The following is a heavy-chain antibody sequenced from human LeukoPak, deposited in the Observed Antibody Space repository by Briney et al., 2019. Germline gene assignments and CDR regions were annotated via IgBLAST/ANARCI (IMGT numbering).Heavy chain of an antibody. V-gene: IGHV1-2*02. Sequence: ASVKVSCKASGYTFNAYYLHWVRQAPGQGLEWMGWINPNSGDTKYAQKFQGRVTMTGDTSISTAYMELSRLRFDDAAVYYCAILRLSTGLWWFFDLWGRGTLVTVSS. CDR2: INPNSGDT. J-gene: IGHJ2*01. D-gene: IGHD2-8*02. CDR3: AILRLSTGLWWFFDL. CDR1: GYTFNAYY.